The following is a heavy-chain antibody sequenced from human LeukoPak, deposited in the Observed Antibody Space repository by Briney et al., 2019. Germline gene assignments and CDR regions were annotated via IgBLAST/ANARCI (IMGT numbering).Heavy chain of an antibody. CDR2: IYESGST. D-gene: IGHD1-14*01. CDR3: ARVGTAIPFSVSYAFDI. V-gene: IGHV4-39*07. CDR1: GGSITSSSYY. Sequence: SETLSLTCTVSGGSITSSSYYWGWIRQPPGKGLEWIGSIYESGSTYYNPSLKSRVTISVDTSKNQFSLKLSSVTAADTAVYYCARVGTAIPFSVSYAFDIWGQGTMVTVSS. J-gene: IGHJ3*02.